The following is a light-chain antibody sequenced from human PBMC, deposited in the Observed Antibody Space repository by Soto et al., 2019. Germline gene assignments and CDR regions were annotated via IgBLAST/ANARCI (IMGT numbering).Light chain of an antibody. Sequence: QSALTQPASVSGSPGQSITISCTGTSSDVGGYNYVSWYQQHPGKAPKLMIYEVSNRPSGVSNRFSGSKSGNTASLTIAGLQAEDDADYYCSSYTSSGVVFGGGTKLTVL. CDR2: EVS. CDR1: SSDVGGYNY. J-gene: IGLJ2*01. CDR3: SSYTSSGVV. V-gene: IGLV2-14*01.